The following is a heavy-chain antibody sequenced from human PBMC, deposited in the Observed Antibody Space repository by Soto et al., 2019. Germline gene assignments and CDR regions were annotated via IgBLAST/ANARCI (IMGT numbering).Heavy chain of an antibody. CDR3: AKGGRQWLVTSDFNY. CDR2: VSHDGRNT. D-gene: IGHD6-19*01. Sequence: VQLVESGGGVVQPGRSLRLSCAASGFTFSDYAIHLVRQAPGKGLEWVAVVSHDGRNTHYADSVKGRFTISRDSSKKTVSLEMTSLRAEDTAVYYCAKGGRQWLVTSDFNYWGQGALVTVSS. CDR1: GFTFSDYA. J-gene: IGHJ4*02. V-gene: IGHV3-30*18.